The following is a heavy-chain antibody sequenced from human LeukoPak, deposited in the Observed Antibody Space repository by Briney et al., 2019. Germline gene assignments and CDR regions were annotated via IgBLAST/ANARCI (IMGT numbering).Heavy chain of an antibody. CDR3: ARRPGN. D-gene: IGHD1-14*01. Sequence: GGSLRLSCAASGFTFSSYSMNWVRQAPGKGLEWVSYISSSSSTIYYADSVKGRFTISRDSSKNTLFLQMNDLTVEDTARYYCARRPGNWGQGILVTVSS. CDR1: GFTFSSYS. J-gene: IGHJ4*02. CDR2: ISSSSSTI. V-gene: IGHV3-48*01.